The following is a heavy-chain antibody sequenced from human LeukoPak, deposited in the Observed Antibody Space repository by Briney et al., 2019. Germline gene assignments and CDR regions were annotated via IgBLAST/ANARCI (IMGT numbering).Heavy chain of an antibody. CDR3: AVRLRGSYWDY. D-gene: IGHD1-26*01. CDR1: GYTFTGYY. J-gene: IGHJ4*02. Sequence: ASVKVSCKASGYTFTGYYMHWVRQAPGQGLEWMGWINPNSGGTNYAQKIQGRVTMTRDTSISTAYMELSRLRSDDTAVYNCAVRLRGSYWDYWGQGTLVTVSS. V-gene: IGHV1-2*02. CDR2: INPNSGGT.